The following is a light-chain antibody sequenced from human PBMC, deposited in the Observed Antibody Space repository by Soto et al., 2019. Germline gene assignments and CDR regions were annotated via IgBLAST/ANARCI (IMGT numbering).Light chain of an antibody. J-gene: IGLJ1*01. CDR1: SSDGGGYNY. Sequence: QSALTQPASVSGSPGQSITISCTGTSSDGGGYNYVSWYQQHPGKAPKLMIYEVSNRPSGVSNRFSGSKSGNTASLTISGLQAEDEADYYCSSYTSSSTLDVFGTGTQGTVL. V-gene: IGLV2-14*01. CDR3: SSYTSSSTLDV. CDR2: EVS.